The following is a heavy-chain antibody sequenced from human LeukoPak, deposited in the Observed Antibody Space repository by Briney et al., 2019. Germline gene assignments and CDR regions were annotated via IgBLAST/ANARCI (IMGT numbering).Heavy chain of an antibody. CDR2: VYHSGST. D-gene: IGHD3-16*01. CDR1: GGSISSSSYY. V-gene: IGHV4-39*07. CDR3: ARDGIVGVYTSHYMDV. J-gene: IGHJ6*04. Sequence: SETLSLTCSVSGGSISSSSYYWGWIRQPPGKGLEWIGTVYHSGSTYYNVSLQSRVTISVDTSKSQFSLKLTSVTVADTAVYYCARDGIVGVYTSHYMDVWGRGTTVTVSA.